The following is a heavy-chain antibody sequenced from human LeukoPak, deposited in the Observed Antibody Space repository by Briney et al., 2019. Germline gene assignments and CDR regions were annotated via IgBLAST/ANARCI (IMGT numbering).Heavy chain of an antibody. J-gene: IGHJ4*02. Sequence: SSETLSLTCTVSGGSISSYYWSWIRQPPGKGLEWIGYVYQSGITYYSPSLKSRVTISADRSKNQFSLKLSSVTAAGTAVYYCARHVDIVATIDYWGQGTLVTVSS. D-gene: IGHD5-12*01. CDR3: ARHVDIVATIDY. V-gene: IGHV4-59*08. CDR2: VYQSGIT. CDR1: GGSISSYY.